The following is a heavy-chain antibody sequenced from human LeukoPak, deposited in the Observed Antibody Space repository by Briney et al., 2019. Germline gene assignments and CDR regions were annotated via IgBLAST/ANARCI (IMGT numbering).Heavy chain of an antibody. CDR3: ARHAYYGSGSYYTNWFDP. Sequence: GESLKISCKGSGYSFTSYWFGWVRQMSGKGLEWMGIIYPGDSGTRYSPSFQGQVTISADKSISTAYLQWSSLKASDTAMYYCARHAYYGSGSYYTNWFDPWGQGTLVTVSS. V-gene: IGHV5-51*01. D-gene: IGHD3-10*01. CDR1: GYSFTSYW. CDR2: IYPGDSGT. J-gene: IGHJ5*02.